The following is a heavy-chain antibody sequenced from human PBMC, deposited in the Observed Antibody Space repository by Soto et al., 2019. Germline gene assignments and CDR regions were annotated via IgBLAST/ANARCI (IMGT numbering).Heavy chain of an antibody. CDR3: AKRTVTTRDAFDI. D-gene: IGHD4-17*01. Sequence: GESLKISCAASGFTFSSYAMSWVRQAPGKGLEWVSAISGSGGSTYYADSVKGRFTISRDNSKNTLYLQMNSLRAEDTAVYYCAKRTVTTRDAFDIWGQGTMVTVSS. CDR2: ISGSGGST. V-gene: IGHV3-23*01. CDR1: GFTFSSYA. J-gene: IGHJ3*02.